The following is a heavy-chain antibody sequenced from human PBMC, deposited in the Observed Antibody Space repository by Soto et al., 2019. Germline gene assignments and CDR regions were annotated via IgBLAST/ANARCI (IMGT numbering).Heavy chain of an antibody. Sequence: QITLKESGPPLVKPTQTLTLTCTSSGFSLSTSGVGVGWIRQPPGKPLEWLALIYSDVSKRYSPSLKSRPTITKDTSKNQVVLTMTNRDPVDTATYYCAGRPRRSYGLLDSWGQGTLVTVSS. J-gene: IGHJ4*02. D-gene: IGHD5-18*01. CDR2: IYSDVSK. CDR3: AGRPRRSYGLLDS. V-gene: IGHV2-5*02. CDR1: GFSLSTSGVG.